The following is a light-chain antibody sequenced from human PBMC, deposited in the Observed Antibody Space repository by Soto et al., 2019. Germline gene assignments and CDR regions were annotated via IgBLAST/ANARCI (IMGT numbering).Light chain of an antibody. V-gene: IGLV2-8*01. Sequence: QSALTQPPSASGSPGQSVTISCTGTSSDVGGYNYVSWYQQHPGKAPQLMIYEVSKRPSGVPDRFSGSKSGNTASLTVSGVQAEDEDDYYCSSYAGSNNLRVFGTGTKVTVL. CDR3: SSYAGSNNLRV. J-gene: IGLJ1*01. CDR2: EVS. CDR1: SSDVGGYNY.